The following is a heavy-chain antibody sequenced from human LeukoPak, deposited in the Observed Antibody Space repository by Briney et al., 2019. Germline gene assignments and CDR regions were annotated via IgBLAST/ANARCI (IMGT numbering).Heavy chain of an antibody. CDR3: ARDPSGNYEYYFDY. Sequence: GGSLRLSCAASGFTFNSHAMNWVRQAPGKGLEWVTIISYDGSREYYADSVKGRFTISRDNSKNTLYLQMNSLRAEDTAVYYCARDPSGNYEYYFDYWGQGTLVTVSS. V-gene: IGHV3-30*04. CDR2: ISYDGSRE. D-gene: IGHD4-23*01. CDR1: GFTFNSHA. J-gene: IGHJ4*02.